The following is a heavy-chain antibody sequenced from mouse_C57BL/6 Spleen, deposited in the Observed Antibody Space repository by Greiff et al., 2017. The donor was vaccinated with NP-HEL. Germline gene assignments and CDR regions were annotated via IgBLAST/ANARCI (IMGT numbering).Heavy chain of an antibody. D-gene: IGHD1-1*01. CDR1: GFTFSSYG. V-gene: IGHV5-6*01. Sequence: EVQLVESGGDLVKPGGSLKLSCAASGFTFSSYGMSWVRQTPDKRLEWVATISSGGSYTYYPDSVKGRFTISRDNAKNILYLQMSSLKSEDTAMYYCARQGYYYGSSYGYFDVWGTGTTVTVSS. CDR2: ISSGGSYT. CDR3: ARQGYYYGSSYGYFDV. J-gene: IGHJ1*03.